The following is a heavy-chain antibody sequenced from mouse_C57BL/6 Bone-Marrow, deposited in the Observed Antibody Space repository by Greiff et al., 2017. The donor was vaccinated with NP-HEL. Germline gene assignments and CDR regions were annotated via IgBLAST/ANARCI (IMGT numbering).Heavy chain of an antibody. D-gene: IGHD2-3*01. CDR1: GYTFTSYW. V-gene: IGHV1-72*01. CDR3: AREKGWLLQAWLAY. Sequence: QVQLQQPGAELVKPGASVKLSCKASGYTFTSYWMHWVKQRPGRGLEWIGRIDPNSGGTKYNEKFKSKATLTLDKPSSTAYMQLSSLTSEDSAVYYCAREKGWLLQAWLAYWGQGTLVTVSA. J-gene: IGHJ3*01. CDR2: IDPNSGGT.